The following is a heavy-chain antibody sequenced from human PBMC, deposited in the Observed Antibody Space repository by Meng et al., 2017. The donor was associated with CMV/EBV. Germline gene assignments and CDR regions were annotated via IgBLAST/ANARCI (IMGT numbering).Heavy chain of an antibody. Sequence: GESLKISCAASGFTFSSYAMHWVRQAPSKGLEWVAVISYDGSNKYYADSVKGRFTISRDNSKNTLYLQMNSLRAEDTAVYYCARASVVIAIIYYFDYWGQGTLVTVSS. J-gene: IGHJ4*02. D-gene: IGHD2-21*01. V-gene: IGHV3-30*04. CDR2: ISYDGSNK. CDR1: GFTFSSYA. CDR3: ARASVVIAIIYYFDY.